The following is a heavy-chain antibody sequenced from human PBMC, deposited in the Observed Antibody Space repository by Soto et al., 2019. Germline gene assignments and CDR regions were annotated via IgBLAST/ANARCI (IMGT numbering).Heavy chain of an antibody. Sequence: GGSLRLSCAASGFSFGSYALSWVRQAPGKGLEWVSTISGSDGKTFYAVSVKGRFSISRDTSQSTLYLQMNSLRADDTAVYYCARSGCSNSGNCIDNWGQGSLVTVSS. CDR1: GFSFGSYA. J-gene: IGHJ5*02. V-gene: IGHV3-23*01. D-gene: IGHD3-10*01. CDR2: ISGSDGKT. CDR3: ARSGCSNSGNCIDN.